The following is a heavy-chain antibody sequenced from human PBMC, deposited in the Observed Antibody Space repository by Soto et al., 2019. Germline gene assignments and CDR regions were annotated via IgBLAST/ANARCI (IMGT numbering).Heavy chain of an antibody. CDR1: GFTFKYYA. D-gene: IGHD2-8*01. CDR3: ARESKWYGGQYFQD. Sequence: EVQVLQSGGGLAQPGTSLRLSCAASGFTFKYYAMTWVSQAPGKGLEWVSTISGSGDKTDYADSVKGRFRVSRDNSKDTLYLQMDSLRADDTALYYCARESKWYGGQYFQDWGQGTLVTVSS. J-gene: IGHJ1*01. V-gene: IGHV3-23*01. CDR2: ISGSGDKT.